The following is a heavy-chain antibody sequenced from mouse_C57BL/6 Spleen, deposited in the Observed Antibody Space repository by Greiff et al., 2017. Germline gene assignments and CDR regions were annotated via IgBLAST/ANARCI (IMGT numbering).Heavy chain of an antibody. CDR1: GYTFTSYG. CDR2: IYPRSGNT. D-gene: IGHD4-1*01. CDR3: ARSGGTEEYTLDY. J-gene: IGHJ4*01. V-gene: IGHV1-81*01. Sequence: VQLQESGAELARPGASVKLSCKASGYTFTSYGISWVKQRTGQGLEWIGEIYPRSGNTYYNEKFKGKATLTADKSSSTAYMELHSLTSEDSAVFDCARSGGTEEYTLDYWGQGTSVTVSS.